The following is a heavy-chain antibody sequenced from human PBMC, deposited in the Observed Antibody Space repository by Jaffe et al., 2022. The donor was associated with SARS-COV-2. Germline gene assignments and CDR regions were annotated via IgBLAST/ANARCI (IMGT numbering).Heavy chain of an antibody. Sequence: QVQLVESGGGVVQPGRSLRLSCAASGFTFSSYGMHWVRQAPGKGLEWVAVIWYDGSNKYYADSVKGRFTISRDNSKNTLYLQMNSLRAEDTAVYYCARGPLYDSRNNWFDPWGQGTLVTVSS. CDR3: ARGPLYDSRNNWFDP. V-gene: IGHV3-33*01. CDR1: GFTFSSYG. J-gene: IGHJ5*02. D-gene: IGHD3-22*01. CDR2: IWYDGSNK.